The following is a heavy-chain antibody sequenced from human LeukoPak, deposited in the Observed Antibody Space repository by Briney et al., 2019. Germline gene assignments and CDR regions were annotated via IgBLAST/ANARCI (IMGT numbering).Heavy chain of an antibody. CDR1: GGSISSYY. Sequence: SETLSLTCTVSGGSISSYYWSWIRQPPGKGLEWIGDTYYSGSTNYNPSLKSRVTISVDTSKNQFSLKLSSVTAADTAVYYCARHWVMGTGLRNWFDPSGQGTLVTVSP. D-gene: IGHD2-8*02. CDR3: ARHWVMGTGLRNWFDP. CDR2: TYYSGST. V-gene: IGHV4-59*08. J-gene: IGHJ5*02.